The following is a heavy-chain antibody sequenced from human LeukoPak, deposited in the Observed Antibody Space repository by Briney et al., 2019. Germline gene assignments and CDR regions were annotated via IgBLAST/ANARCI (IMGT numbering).Heavy chain of an antibody. Sequence: GGSLRLSCAASGFTFSSYAMHWVRPAPGKGLEWVAVISYDGSNKYYADSVKGRFTISRDNSKNTLYLQMNSLRAEDTAVYYCARGAYYGSGSYPGNDAFDIWGQGTMVTVSS. CDR1: GFTFSSYA. CDR2: ISYDGSNK. J-gene: IGHJ3*02. V-gene: IGHV3-30-3*01. CDR3: ARGAYYGSGSYPGNDAFDI. D-gene: IGHD3-10*01.